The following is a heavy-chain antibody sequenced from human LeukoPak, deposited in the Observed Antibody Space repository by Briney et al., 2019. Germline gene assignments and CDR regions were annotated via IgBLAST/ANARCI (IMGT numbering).Heavy chain of an antibody. CDR3: ARDRHCSGGSCSGL. V-gene: IGHV3-53*01. CDR1: GHTVSNNY. CDR2: IYSGGST. Sequence: PGESLRLSCAASGHTVSNNYMKWVRQAPGKGLEWVSLIYSGGSTYYADSVKGRFTISRDNPKNTVYLQMNNLKAEDTAVYYCARDRHCSGGSCSGLWGQGTLVTVSS. J-gene: IGHJ4*02. D-gene: IGHD2-15*01.